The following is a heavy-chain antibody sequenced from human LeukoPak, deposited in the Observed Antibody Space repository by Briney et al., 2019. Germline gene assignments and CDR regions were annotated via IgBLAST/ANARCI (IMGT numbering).Heavy chain of an antibody. CDR1: GFTFSDYY. CDR3: AREYRGVNTCGFDI. Sequence: AGGSLRLSCAASGFTFSDYYMHWVRRAPGKGLEYVSSISGNGESTNYANSVRGRFTLSRDNSKNTLFLQMGSLISEDMAVYYCAREYRGVNTCGFDIWGQGTMLTVSA. V-gene: IGHV3-64*01. J-gene: IGHJ3*02. CDR2: ISGNGEST. D-gene: IGHD3-10*01.